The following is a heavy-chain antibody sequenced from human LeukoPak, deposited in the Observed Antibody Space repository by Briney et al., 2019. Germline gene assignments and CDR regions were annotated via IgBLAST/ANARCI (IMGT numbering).Heavy chain of an antibody. Sequence: GGSLRLSCAASGFAFSDYYMSWIRQAPGKGLEWLSYISSTSSFTNYADSVKGRFTISRDNSKNTLFLQMNSLRPDDTAVYYCAKRGHYSINWYHYFDYWGQGTLVTVSS. J-gene: IGHJ4*02. CDR2: ISSTSSFT. CDR3: AKRGHYSINWYHYFDY. V-gene: IGHV3-11*06. D-gene: IGHD6-13*01. CDR1: GFAFSDYY.